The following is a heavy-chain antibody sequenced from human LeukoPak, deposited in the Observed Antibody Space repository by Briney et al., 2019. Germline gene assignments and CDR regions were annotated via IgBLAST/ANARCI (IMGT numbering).Heavy chain of an antibody. CDR1: VFTFSTYG. Sequence: GGSLRLSCAASVFTFSTYGFHWVRQAPGKGLEWVALIPSDGSDNYYANSVKGRFTISRGNSKNTLYLQMNSLRSEDTAVYYCAKGLGDYDDFRLGYWGQGTLVTVSS. V-gene: IGHV3-30*02. CDR3: AKGLGDYDDFRLGY. CDR2: IPSDGSDN. D-gene: IGHD4-17*01. J-gene: IGHJ4*02.